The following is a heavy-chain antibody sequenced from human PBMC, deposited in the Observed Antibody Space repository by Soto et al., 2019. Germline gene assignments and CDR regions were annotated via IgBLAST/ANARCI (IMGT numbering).Heavy chain of an antibody. CDR1: GFTFSSYS. D-gene: IGHD6-13*01. CDR3: ARSSRALAAENDY. J-gene: IGHJ4*02. Sequence: GGSLRLSCAASGFTFSSYSMNWVRQAPGKGLEWVSSISSSSTYIFYADSVKGRFTISRDNAKNSLYLQMNSLRAEDMAVYYCARSSRALAAENDYWGQGALVTVSS. CDR2: ISSSSTYI. V-gene: IGHV3-21*01.